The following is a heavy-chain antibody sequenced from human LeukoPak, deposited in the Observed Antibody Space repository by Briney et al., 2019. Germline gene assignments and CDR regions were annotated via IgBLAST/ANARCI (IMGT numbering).Heavy chain of an antibody. J-gene: IGHJ4*02. Sequence: GSSVKVSCKASGGTFSSYAISWVRQAPGQGLEWMGGIIPIFGTANYAQKFQGRVTITADESTSTAYMELSSLRSEDTAVYYCARGLHYDFWNGYWFDYWGQGTLVTVSS. V-gene: IGHV1-69*01. CDR2: IIPIFGTA. CDR1: GGTFSSYA. D-gene: IGHD3-3*01. CDR3: ARGLHYDFWNGYWFDY.